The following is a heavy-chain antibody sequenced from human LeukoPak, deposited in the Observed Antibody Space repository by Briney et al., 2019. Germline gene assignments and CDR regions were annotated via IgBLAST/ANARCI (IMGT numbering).Heavy chain of an antibody. CDR1: GGTFSSYA. CDR2: IIPIFGTA. J-gene: IGHJ4*02. CDR3: AIGPDYYDSSGYYDY. D-gene: IGHD3-22*01. Sequence: SVKVSCKASGGTFSSYAISWVRQAPGQGLGWMGGIIPIFGTANYAQKFQGRVTITTDESTSTAYMELSSLRSEDTAVYYCAIGPDYYDSSGYYDYWGQGTLVTVSS. V-gene: IGHV1-69*05.